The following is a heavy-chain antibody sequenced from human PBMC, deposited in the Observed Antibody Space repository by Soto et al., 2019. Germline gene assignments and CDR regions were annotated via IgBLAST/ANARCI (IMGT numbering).Heavy chain of an antibody. CDR2: INGSGNNT. CDR1: GFNFDDYS. Sequence: GGSLRLSCAASGFNFDDYSMHWVRQAPGKGLEWVSLINGSGNNTYYADSVKGRFTISRDNAKNSLYLQMSSLRDEDTAVYYCAKYCSSDVCFDYWGQGTLVTVSS. CDR3: AKYCSSDVCFDY. V-gene: IGHV3-48*02. J-gene: IGHJ4*02. D-gene: IGHD2-8*01.